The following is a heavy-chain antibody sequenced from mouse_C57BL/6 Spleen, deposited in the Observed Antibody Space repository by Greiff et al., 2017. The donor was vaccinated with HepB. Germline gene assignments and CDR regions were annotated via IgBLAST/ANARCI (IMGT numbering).Heavy chain of an antibody. CDR2: ISNLAYSI. Sequence: EVKLQESGGGLVQPGGSLKLSCAASGFTFSDYGMAWVRQAPRKGPEWVAFISNLAYSIYYADTVTGRFTISRENAKNTLYLEMSSLRSEDTAMYYCARRPPDYYGSSYWYFDVWGTGTTVTVSS. CDR3: ARRPPDYYGSSYWYFDV. D-gene: IGHD1-1*01. J-gene: IGHJ1*03. CDR1: GFTFSDYG. V-gene: IGHV5-15*04.